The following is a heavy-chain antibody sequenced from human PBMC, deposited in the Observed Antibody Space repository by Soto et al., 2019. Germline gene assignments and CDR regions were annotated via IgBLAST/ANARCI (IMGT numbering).Heavy chain of an antibody. CDR3: ARSPSRSSSHWFDP. V-gene: IGHV1-69*01. J-gene: IGHJ5*02. CDR2: ISPIFGTA. Sequence: QVQLVQSVADVKKPGSAVKVYCKASGGTFSSYAISWVRQAPGQGLEWMGWISPIFGTANYAKKFQGRVGITADEATSTAYRELSSLRSGDTAVYYCARSPSRSSSHWFDPWGQGTLVTVSS. CDR1: GGTFSSYA. D-gene: IGHD6-6*01.